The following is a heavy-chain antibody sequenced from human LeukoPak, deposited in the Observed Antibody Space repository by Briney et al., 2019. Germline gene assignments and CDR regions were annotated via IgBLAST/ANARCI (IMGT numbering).Heavy chain of an antibody. CDR1: GYTFTGYY. Sequence: ASVKVSCKTSGYTFTGYYIHWVRQAPGQGLEWMGWINPNTGVTNYAQEFQGRVTMTRDTSIITAYLELSTLRSDDTAVYYCARDRKGFMITFGGVIVADYYFDYWGQGTLVTVSS. V-gene: IGHV1-2*02. CDR2: INPNTGVT. CDR3: ARDRKGFMITFGGVIVADYYFDY. J-gene: IGHJ4*02. D-gene: IGHD3-16*02.